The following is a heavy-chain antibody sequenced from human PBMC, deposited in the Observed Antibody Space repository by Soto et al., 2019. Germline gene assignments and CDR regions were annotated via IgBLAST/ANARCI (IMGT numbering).Heavy chain of an antibody. Sequence: SETLSLTCTVSGGSISSYYWSWIRQPPGKGLEWIGYIYYSGSTNYNPSLKSRVTISVDTSKNQFSLKLSSVTAADTAVYYCAREKKDRYCSGGSCYFVGSGMDVWGQGTTVTVSS. D-gene: IGHD2-15*01. CDR1: GGSISSYY. CDR2: IYYSGST. J-gene: IGHJ6*02. V-gene: IGHV4-59*01. CDR3: AREKKDRYCSGGSCYFVGSGMDV.